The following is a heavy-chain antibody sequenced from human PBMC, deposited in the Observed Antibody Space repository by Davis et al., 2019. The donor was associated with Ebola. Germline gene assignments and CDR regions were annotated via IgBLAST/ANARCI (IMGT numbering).Heavy chain of an antibody. V-gene: IGHV3-73*01. D-gene: IGHD2-8*01. CDR3: ARTLLYVGVCYFDY. CDR2: IRSKANSYAT. CDR1: GFTFSGSA. J-gene: IGHJ4*02. Sequence: GGSLRLSCAASGFTFSGSAMHWVRQASGKGLEWVGRIRSKANSYATAYAASVKGRFTISRDDSKNTAYLQMNSLKTEDTAVYYCARTLLYVGVCYFDYWGQGTLVTVSS.